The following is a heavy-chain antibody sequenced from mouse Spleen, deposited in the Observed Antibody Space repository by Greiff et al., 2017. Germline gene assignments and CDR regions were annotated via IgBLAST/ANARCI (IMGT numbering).Heavy chain of an antibody. CDR3: ARGEEFAY. Sequence: EVQLQQSGPELVKPGASVKISCKASGYSFTGYYMHWVKQSHVKSLEWIGRINPYNGATSYNQNFKDKASLTVDKSSSTAYMELHSLTSEDSAVYYCARGEEFAYWGQGTLVTVSA. CDR1: GYSFTGYY. V-gene: IGHV1-26*01. CDR2: INPYNGAT. J-gene: IGHJ3*01.